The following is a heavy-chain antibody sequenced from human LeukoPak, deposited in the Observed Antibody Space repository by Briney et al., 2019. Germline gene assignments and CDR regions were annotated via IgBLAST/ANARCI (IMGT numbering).Heavy chain of an antibody. CDR1: GFTFDDYA. V-gene: IGHV3-23*01. J-gene: IGHJ4*02. Sequence: GRSLRLSCAASGFTFDDYAMHWVRQAPGKGLEWVSGISGSGGSTYYADSVKGRFTISRDNSKNTLYLQMNSLRAEDTAVYYCAKDYPIVATSPPPSPFDYWGQGTLVTVSS. CDR3: AKDYPIVATSPPPSPFDY. CDR2: ISGSGGST. D-gene: IGHD5-12*01.